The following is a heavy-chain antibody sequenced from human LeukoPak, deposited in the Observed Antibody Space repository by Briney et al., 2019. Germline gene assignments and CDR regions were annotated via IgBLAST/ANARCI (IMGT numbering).Heavy chain of an antibody. D-gene: IGHD2-15*01. CDR3: ARGLYCSGINCYNGMDV. V-gene: IGHV3-74*01. Sequence: PGGSLRLSCAASGFTFSSYYIHWVRQAPGKGLEWVSRINGDGSSTRYAGSVKGRFTISRDNAKNTVYLQMNSLRVEDTAVYSCARGLYCSGINCYNGMDVWGKGTTVTVSS. CDR2: INGDGSST. J-gene: IGHJ6*04. CDR1: GFTFSSYY.